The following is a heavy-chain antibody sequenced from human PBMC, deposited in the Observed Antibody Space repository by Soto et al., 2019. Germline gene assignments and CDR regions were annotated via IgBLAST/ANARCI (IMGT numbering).Heavy chain of an antibody. CDR2: IIPILGIA. CDR3: ARDSHDFWSGYYTWGAFDY. J-gene: IGHJ4*02. Sequence: QVQLVQSGAEVKKPGSSVKVSCKASGGTFSSYTISWVRQAPGQGLEWMGRIIPILGIANYAQKFQGRVTITADKSTSPAYMELSSLRSEDTAVYYCARDSHDFWSGYYTWGAFDYWGQGALVTVSS. D-gene: IGHD3-3*01. V-gene: IGHV1-69*08. CDR1: GGTFSSYT.